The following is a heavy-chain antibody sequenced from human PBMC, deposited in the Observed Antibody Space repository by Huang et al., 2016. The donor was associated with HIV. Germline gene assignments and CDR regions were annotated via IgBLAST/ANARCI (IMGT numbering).Heavy chain of an antibody. Sequence: EVQLVESGGGLVQPGGSLRLSCAASGFTFSSYWVHWVRQAPGKGLVWVARINRDGSRTNYADSVKGRFTISRDNAKNTLYLQMNSLRVEDTAVYYCARDTDVRGGLDYWGQGTLVTVSS. V-gene: IGHV3-74*01. CDR1: GFTFSSYW. CDR3: ARDTDVRGGLDY. CDR2: INRDGSRT. D-gene: IGHD4-17*01. J-gene: IGHJ4*02.